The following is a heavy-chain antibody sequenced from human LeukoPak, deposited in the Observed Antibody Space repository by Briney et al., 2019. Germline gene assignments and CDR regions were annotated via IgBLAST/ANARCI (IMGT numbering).Heavy chain of an antibody. CDR2: ISSSSSTI. CDR3: ARSGIAAAYYYYMDV. Sequence: GGSLRLSCAAYGFTFNSYNMNWVRQAPGKGLEWVSYISSSSSTIYYADSVKGRFTISGDNAKNSLYLQMDSLRAEDTAVYYCARSGIAAAYYYYMDVWGKGTTVTVSS. J-gene: IGHJ6*03. CDR1: GFTFNSYN. V-gene: IGHV3-48*04. D-gene: IGHD6-13*01.